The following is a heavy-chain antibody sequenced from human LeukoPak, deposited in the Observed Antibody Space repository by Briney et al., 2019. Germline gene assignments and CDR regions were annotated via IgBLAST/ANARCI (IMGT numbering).Heavy chain of an antibody. CDR2: LRHDASNQ. D-gene: IGHD5-12*01. CDR1: GFTLSRSG. CDR3: ARGGEGYNGPGFN. J-gene: IGHJ4*02. Sequence: GGSLRLSCAASGFTLSRSGMHRVRRAPGKGLEWVAFLRHDASNQYYADSVKGRFTISRDDSKNTLYVQMNSLRAEDTAVYYCARGGEGYNGPGFNWGQGTLVTVSS. V-gene: IGHV3-30*02.